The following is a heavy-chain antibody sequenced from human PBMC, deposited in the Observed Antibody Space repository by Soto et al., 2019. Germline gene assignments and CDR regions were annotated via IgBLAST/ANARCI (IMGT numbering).Heavy chain of an antibody. J-gene: IGHJ4*02. CDR1: GGSISSSNW. CDR2: IYHDGST. V-gene: IGHV4-4*02. Sequence: QVQLQESGPGLVKPSGTLSLTCAVSGGSISSSNWWSWVRQPPGKGLEWIGEIYHDGSTTYNPSLKSRVTISVDKSKNQFSLQLTSVSAADTAVYYCARLTAKGTAATGYYFDYWGQGTLVTVSS. D-gene: IGHD6-13*01. CDR3: ARLTAKGTAATGYYFDY.